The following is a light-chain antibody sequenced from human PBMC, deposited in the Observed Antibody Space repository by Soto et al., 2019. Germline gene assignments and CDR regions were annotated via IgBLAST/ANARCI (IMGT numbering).Light chain of an antibody. CDR1: SSDVGGYNY. V-gene: IGLV2-14*01. J-gene: IGLJ2*01. CDR3: SSYTSNNTSVL. CDR2: EVS. Sequence: QSALTQPASVSGSPGQSITISCTGTSSDVGGYNYVSWYQQHPGKAPQLIIYEVSTWPSGVSYRFSGSKSGNTASLTISGLQTEDEADYYCSSYTSNNTSVLFGGGTKLTVL.